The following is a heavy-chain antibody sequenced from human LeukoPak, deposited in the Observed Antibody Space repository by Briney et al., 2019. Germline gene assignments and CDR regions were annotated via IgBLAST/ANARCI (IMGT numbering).Heavy chain of an antibody. CDR1: GFTFSNYV. CDR2: ISAIGGST. CDR3: AKDDGSSSCYFDN. D-gene: IGHD6-6*01. Sequence: GESLRLSCAASGFTFSNYVMTWVRQAPGKGLEWVSGISAIGGSTYYADSVKGRFTVSRDDSKNTLYLQMNSLRAEDTALYYCAKDDGSSSCYFDNWGQGTLVTVSS. J-gene: IGHJ4*02. V-gene: IGHV3-23*01.